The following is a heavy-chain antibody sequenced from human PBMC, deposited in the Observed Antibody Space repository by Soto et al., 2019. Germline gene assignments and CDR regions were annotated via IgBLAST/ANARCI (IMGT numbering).Heavy chain of an antibody. Sequence: GGSLRLSCAASGFTFSSYGMHWVRQAPGKGLEWVAVMSYDGSNKYYADSVKGRFTISRDNSKNTLYLQMNSLRAEDTAVYYCAKEARAGLLPDYWGQGALVTVSS. CDR3: AKEARAGLLPDY. J-gene: IGHJ4*02. CDR1: GFTFSSYG. V-gene: IGHV3-30*18. D-gene: IGHD2-21*01. CDR2: MSYDGSNK.